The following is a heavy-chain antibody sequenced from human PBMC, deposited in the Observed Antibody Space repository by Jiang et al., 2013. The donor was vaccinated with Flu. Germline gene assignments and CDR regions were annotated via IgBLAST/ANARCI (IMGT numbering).Heavy chain of an antibody. CDR3: ARLTPRVVVTADDLDY. CDR2: SIIWEH. CDR1: GGSISSSSYY. D-gene: IGHD2-21*02. J-gene: IGHJ4*02. Sequence: GGSISSSSYYWGWIRQPPGRGWSGLGVSIIWEHLLQPSLKSRVTISVDTSKNQFSLKLSSVTAADTAVYYCARLTPRVVVTADDLDYWGQGTLVTVSS. V-gene: IGHV4-39*01.